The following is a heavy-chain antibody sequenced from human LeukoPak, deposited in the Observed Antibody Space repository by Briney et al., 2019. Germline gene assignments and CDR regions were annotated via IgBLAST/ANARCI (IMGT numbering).Heavy chain of an antibody. J-gene: IGHJ3*02. CDR2: INTYNGDT. D-gene: IGHD3-9*01. CDR3: ARVPGITLFGFDFDM. Sequence: GASVKVSCKASGYTFSTYGISWVRQAPGQGLEWMGWINTYNGDTNYAQKVQGRVTMTTDTSTSAAYMELRSLRYDDTAVYHCARVPGITLFGFDFDMWGQGTMVTVSS. V-gene: IGHV1-18*01. CDR1: GYTFSTYG.